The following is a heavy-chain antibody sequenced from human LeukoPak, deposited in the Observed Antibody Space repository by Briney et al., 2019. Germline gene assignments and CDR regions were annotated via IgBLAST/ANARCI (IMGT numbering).Heavy chain of an antibody. Sequence: ASVKVSCKASGYTFAGYYMHWVRQAPGQGLEWMGWINPNSGGTNYAQKFQGRVTMTRDTSISTAYMELSRLRSDDTAVYYCARDIYDSSGSYVEYHFDYWGQGTLVTVSS. CDR3: ARDIYDSSGSYVEYHFDY. CDR1: GYTFAGYY. J-gene: IGHJ4*02. D-gene: IGHD3-22*01. V-gene: IGHV1-2*02. CDR2: INPNSGGT.